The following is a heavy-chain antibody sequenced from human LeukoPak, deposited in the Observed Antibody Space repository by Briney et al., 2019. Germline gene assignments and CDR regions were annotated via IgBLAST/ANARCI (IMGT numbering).Heavy chain of an antibody. CDR3: ARDFCSSASCYLDY. D-gene: IGHD2-2*01. J-gene: IGHJ4*02. CDR1: GGTFSSYV. V-gene: IGHV1-69*05. CDR2: IIPIFGTA. Sequence: SVKVSCKASGGTFSSYVINWVRQAPGQGLEWMGGIIPIFGTANYAQKFQGRVTITTDESASAAYLELSSLRSEDTAMYYCARDFCSSASCYLDYWGQGTLVTVS.